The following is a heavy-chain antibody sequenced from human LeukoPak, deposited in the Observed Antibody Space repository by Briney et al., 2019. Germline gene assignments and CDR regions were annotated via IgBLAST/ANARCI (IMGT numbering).Heavy chain of an antibody. D-gene: IGHD6-13*01. V-gene: IGHV4-61*01. Sequence: SQTLSLTCTVSGGSISSGSYYWSWIRQPPGKGLEWIGYIYYSGSTNYNPSHKSRVTISVDTSKNQFSLKLSSVTAADTAVYYCARVPYSSSWNYYYYYMDVWGKGTTVTVSS. J-gene: IGHJ6*03. CDR2: IYYSGST. CDR3: ARVPYSSSWNYYYYYMDV. CDR1: GGSISSGSYY.